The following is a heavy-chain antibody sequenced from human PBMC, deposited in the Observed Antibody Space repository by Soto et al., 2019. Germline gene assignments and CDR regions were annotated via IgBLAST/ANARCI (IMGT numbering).Heavy chain of an antibody. CDR1: GGSFSGYY. D-gene: IGHD3-3*01. Sequence: QVQLQQWGAGLLKPSETLSLTCAVYGGSFSGYYWSWIRQPPGKGLEWIGEINHSGSTNYNPSLKSRVTISVDTSKNQFSLKLSSVTAADTAVYYCARRAGFWSGYYYFDYWGQGTLVTVSS. CDR3: ARRAGFWSGYYYFDY. J-gene: IGHJ4*02. CDR2: INHSGST. V-gene: IGHV4-34*01.